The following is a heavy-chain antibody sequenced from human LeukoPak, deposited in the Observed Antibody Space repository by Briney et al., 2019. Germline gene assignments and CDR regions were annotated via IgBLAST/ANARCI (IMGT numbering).Heavy chain of an antibody. CDR3: ARGANYYDSSGYSYNFDY. V-gene: IGHV3-30*04. Sequence: GGSLRLSCAASGFTFSSYAMHWVRQAPGKGLEWVAVISYDGSNKYYADSVKGRFTISRDNSKNTLYLQMNSLRAEDTAVYYCARGANYYDSSGYSYNFDYWGQGTLATVSS. J-gene: IGHJ4*02. CDR2: ISYDGSNK. CDR1: GFTFSSYA. D-gene: IGHD3-22*01.